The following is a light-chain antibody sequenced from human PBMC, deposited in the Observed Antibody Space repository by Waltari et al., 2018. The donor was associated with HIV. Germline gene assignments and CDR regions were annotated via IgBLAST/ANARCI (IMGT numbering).Light chain of an antibody. CDR1: NSTIGSKD. CDR3: AAWDDTLSSYV. V-gene: IGLV1-47*01. CDR2: RTN. J-gene: IGLJ1*01. Sequence: QSVLTQPPSASGTPGQRVTISCSGSNSTIGSKDVYWSQHLPGTAPKLLIYRTNQRRSGVPDRFSRSKSGTSASLAIIGLRSDDEADYYCAAWDDTLSSYVFGTGTTVTV.